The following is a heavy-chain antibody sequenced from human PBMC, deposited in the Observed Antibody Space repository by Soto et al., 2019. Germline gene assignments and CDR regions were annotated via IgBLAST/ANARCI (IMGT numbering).Heavy chain of an antibody. CDR1: GGTFNRYA. D-gene: IGHD3-10*01. CDR3: PGAWGGLIREGRPVLSGAQPLGSALFGPGRCAL. CDR2: ITPMFGIG. J-gene: IGHJ2*01. Sequence: QVQLVQSGAEVNKPGSSVKVSCKASGGTFNRYAISWLRQAPGQGPEWMGGITPMFGIGNYAQKFQGRVTPSAVKETSAVKFRAGGRIAAEKSRPTVPGAWGGLIREGRPVLSGAQPLGSALFGPGRCALWGGGPRVILPS. V-gene: IGHV1-69*14.